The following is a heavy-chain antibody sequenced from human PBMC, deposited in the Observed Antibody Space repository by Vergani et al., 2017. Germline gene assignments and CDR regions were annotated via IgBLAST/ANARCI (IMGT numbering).Heavy chain of an antibody. CDR3: ARSLVAGKGGY. CDR2: ISTTSDTI. Sequence: DVQLVESGGDLVQPGGSLRLSCAASGFTFSSYSMNWVRQAPGKGLEWISYISTTSDTIYYADSVRGRFTISRDNAKNSLYLEMNSLSVEDTAVYVCARSLVAGKGGYWGQGTRVAVSS. CDR1: GFTFSSYS. J-gene: IGHJ4*02. V-gene: IGHV3-48*01. D-gene: IGHD6-19*01.